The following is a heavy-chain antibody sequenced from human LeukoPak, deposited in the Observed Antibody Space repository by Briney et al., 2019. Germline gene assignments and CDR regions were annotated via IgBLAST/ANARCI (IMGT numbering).Heavy chain of an antibody. Sequence: PGGSLRLFCAASGFTFNHYGMHWVRQAPGKGLQWGSLISWGGGSPFYADSVKGRFTISRDNSKISLYLQMNSLRAEDTALYYCAKDIGGGSYFDYWGQGTLVTVSS. CDR2: ISWGGGSP. J-gene: IGHJ4*02. CDR1: GFTFNHYG. D-gene: IGHD1-26*01. CDR3: AKDIGGGSYFDY. V-gene: IGHV3-43D*03.